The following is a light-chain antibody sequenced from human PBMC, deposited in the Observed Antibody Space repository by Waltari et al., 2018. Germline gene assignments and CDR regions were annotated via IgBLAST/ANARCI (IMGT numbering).Light chain of an antibody. Sequence: QSVLTQPPSASGTPGQRVTISCSGSSSNIGGNIVNWYRQVPGTAPKLLIHSNGLRPSGVPDRVSGSKSGTSASLAISGLQSEDEADYYCVAWDDTLSGMVFGGGTKLTVL. J-gene: IGLJ3*02. V-gene: IGLV1-44*01. CDR2: SNG. CDR1: SSNIGGNI. CDR3: VAWDDTLSGMV.